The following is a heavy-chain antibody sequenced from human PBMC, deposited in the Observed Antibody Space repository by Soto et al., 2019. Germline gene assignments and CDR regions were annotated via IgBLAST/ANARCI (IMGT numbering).Heavy chain of an antibody. CDR3: AKVAAAGTFRVFYYYGMDV. D-gene: IGHD6-13*01. J-gene: IGHJ6*02. CDR1: GFTFSSYG. V-gene: IGHV3-30*18. CDR2: ISYDGSNK. Sequence: GGSLRLSCAASGFTFSSYGMHWFRQAPGKGLEWVAVISYDGSNKYYADSVKGRFTISRDNSKNTLYLQMNSLRAEDTAVYYCAKVAAAGTFRVFYYYGMDVWGQGTTVTVSS.